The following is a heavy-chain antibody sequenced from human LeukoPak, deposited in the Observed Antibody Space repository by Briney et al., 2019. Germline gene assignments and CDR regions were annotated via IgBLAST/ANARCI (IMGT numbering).Heavy chain of an antibody. J-gene: IGHJ4*02. D-gene: IGHD5-18*01. V-gene: IGHV4-4*07. CDR1: GASVNDYY. CDR2: MYGSGST. Sequence: PSETLSLTCTVSGASVNDYYWNWIRQPAGGGLEWIGRMYGSGSTNYNPSLKSRVTMSVDTSKSQFSLKLNSVTAADTAVYYCARQRTSGYSYGYGYWGQGTLVTVSS. CDR3: ARQRTSGYSYGYGY.